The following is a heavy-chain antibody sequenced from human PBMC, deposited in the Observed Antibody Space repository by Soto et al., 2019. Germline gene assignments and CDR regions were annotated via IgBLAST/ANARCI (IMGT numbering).Heavy chain of an antibody. V-gene: IGHV4-59*01. D-gene: IGHD4-17*01. CDR2: IYNSGST. CDR1: GDSISSYY. CDR3: ARDDYYDYAPWFDP. Sequence: QVQLQESGPGLVKPSETLSLTCTVSGDSISSYYWSWIRQPPGKGLEWIGYIYNSGSTNYNPALNSRVTISLDTSKNQFSLKLSSVTAADTAVYYCARDDYYDYAPWFDPWGQGTLVTVSS. J-gene: IGHJ5*02.